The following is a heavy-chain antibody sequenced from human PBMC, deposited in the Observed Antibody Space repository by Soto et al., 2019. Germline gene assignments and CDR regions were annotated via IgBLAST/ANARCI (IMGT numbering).Heavy chain of an antibody. CDR2: IIPMFGST. CDR3: ARDRFSSGWYGPDY. J-gene: IGHJ4*02. Sequence: GASVKVSCKASGGTFSSYAISWVRQAPGQGLEWMGGIIPMFGSTKYAQKFQGRVTITADESTSTAYMELSSLRSEDTAVYYCARDRFSSGWYGPDYWGQGTLVTVSS. D-gene: IGHD6-19*01. V-gene: IGHV1-69*13. CDR1: GGTFSSYA.